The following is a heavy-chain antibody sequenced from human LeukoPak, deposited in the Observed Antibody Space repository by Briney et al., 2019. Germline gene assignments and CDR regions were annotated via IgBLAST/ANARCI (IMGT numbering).Heavy chain of an antibody. D-gene: IGHD3-22*01. Sequence: GASVKVSCKASGYTFTSYGISWVRRAPGQGLEWMGWISAYNGNTNYAQKLQGRVTMTTDTSTSTAYMELRSLRSDDTAVYYCARVGGYYDSSGYYPYYYGMDVWGQGTTVTVSS. CDR3: ARVGGYYDSSGYYPYYYGMDV. CDR2: ISAYNGNT. CDR1: GYTFTSYG. J-gene: IGHJ6*02. V-gene: IGHV1-18*01.